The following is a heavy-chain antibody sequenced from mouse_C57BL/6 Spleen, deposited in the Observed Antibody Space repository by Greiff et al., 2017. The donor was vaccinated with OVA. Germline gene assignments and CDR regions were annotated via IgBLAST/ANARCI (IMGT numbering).Heavy chain of an antibody. V-gene: IGHV1-82*01. J-gene: IGHJ2*01. Sequence: QVQLKQSGPELVKPGASVKISCKASGYAFSSSWMNWVKQRPGKGLEWIGRIYPGDGDTNYNGKFKGKATLTADKSSSTAYMQLSSLTSEDSAVYFCARTYYYGSRDFDYWGQGTTLTVSS. CDR1: GYAFSSSW. D-gene: IGHD1-1*01. CDR3: ARTYYYGSRDFDY. CDR2: IYPGDGDT.